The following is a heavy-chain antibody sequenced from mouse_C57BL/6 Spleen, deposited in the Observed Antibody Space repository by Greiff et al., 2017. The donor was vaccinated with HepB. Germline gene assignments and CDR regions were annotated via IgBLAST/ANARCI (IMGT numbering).Heavy chain of an antibody. J-gene: IGHJ1*03. D-gene: IGHD1-1*01. V-gene: IGHV10-3*01. Sequence: EVQRVESGGGLVQPKGSLKLSCAASGFTFNTYAMHWVRQAPGKGLEWVARIRSKSSNYATYYADSVKDRFTISRDDSQSMLYLQMNNLKTEDTAMYYCGRRGPGSSDWYFDVWGTGTTVTVSS. CDR1: GFTFNTYA. CDR3: GRRGPGSSDWYFDV. CDR2: IRSKSSNYAT.